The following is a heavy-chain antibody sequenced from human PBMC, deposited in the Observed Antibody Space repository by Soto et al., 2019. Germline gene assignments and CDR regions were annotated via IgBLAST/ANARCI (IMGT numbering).Heavy chain of an antibody. CDR3: AREGQLARGPQNAPDY. CDR1: GGTFSSYA. J-gene: IGHJ4*02. CDR2: IIPIFGTA. Sequence: QVQLVQSGAEVKKPGSSVKVSCKASGGTFSSYAISWVRQAPGQGLEWMGGIIPIFGTANYAQKFQGRVTIAADESTSTAYMELSSLRSEDPDVYYCAREGQLARGPQNAPDYWGQGTLVTVSS. V-gene: IGHV1-69*01. D-gene: IGHD6-6*01.